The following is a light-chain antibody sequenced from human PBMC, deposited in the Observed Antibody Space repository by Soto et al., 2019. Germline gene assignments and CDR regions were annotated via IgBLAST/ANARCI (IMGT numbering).Light chain of an antibody. J-gene: IGLJ2*01. CDR2: DVS. CDR1: SSDIGGYNY. Sequence: QSALTQPASVSGSPGQSITISCTGTSSDIGGYNYVSWYQHHPGKAPKLMIYDVSHRPSGVSDRFSGSKSGNTASLTISGLQAEDEADYYCSSYTTGTALFGGGTKLTVL. CDR3: SSYTTGTAL. V-gene: IGLV2-14*01.